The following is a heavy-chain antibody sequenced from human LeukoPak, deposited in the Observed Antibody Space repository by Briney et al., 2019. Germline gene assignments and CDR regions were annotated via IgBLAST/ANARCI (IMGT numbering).Heavy chain of an antibody. J-gene: IGHJ4*02. V-gene: IGHV1-24*01. D-gene: IGHD6-25*01. Sequence: ASVKVSCKVSGYTHTELSMHWVRQAPGKGLVWMGGFDPEDGETIYAQKFQGRVTMTEDTSTDTAYMELSSLRSEDTAVYYCATRDSGEFDYWGQGTLVTVSS. CDR2: FDPEDGET. CDR3: ATRDSGEFDY. CDR1: GYTHTELS.